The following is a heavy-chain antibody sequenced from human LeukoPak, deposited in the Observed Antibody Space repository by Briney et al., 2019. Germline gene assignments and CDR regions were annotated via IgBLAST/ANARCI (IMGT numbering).Heavy chain of an antibody. CDR1: GVSISSGDYY. D-gene: IGHD5-12*01. Sequence: PSQTLSLTCTVSGVSISSGDYYWSWIRQPPGKGLEWIGYIYYSGSTYYNPSLKSRVTISVDTSKNQFSLKLSSVTAADTAVYYCAREVATDNGAFDIWGQGTMVTVSS. CDR3: AREVATDNGAFDI. CDR2: IYYSGST. V-gene: IGHV4-30-4*01. J-gene: IGHJ3*02.